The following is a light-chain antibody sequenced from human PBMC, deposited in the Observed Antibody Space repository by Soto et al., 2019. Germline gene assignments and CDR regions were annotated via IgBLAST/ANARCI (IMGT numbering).Light chain of an antibody. CDR1: QSISSW. CDR3: QQYNSYPKT. V-gene: IGKV1-5*01. CDR2: DAS. Sequence: IQMTQSPSTLSASVGDGVTITCRASQSISSWLAWYQQKPGKAPKLLIYDASSLESGVPSRFSGSGSGTEFTLTISSLQPDDFATYYCQQYNSYPKTFGQGTKVDIK. J-gene: IGKJ1*01.